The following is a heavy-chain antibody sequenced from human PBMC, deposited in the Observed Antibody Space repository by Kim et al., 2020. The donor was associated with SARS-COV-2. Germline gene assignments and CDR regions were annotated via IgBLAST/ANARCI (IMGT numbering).Heavy chain of an antibody. CDR3: ARLGGPTVLTPDAFDI. J-gene: IGHJ3*02. V-gene: IGHV4-39*01. D-gene: IGHD2-8*01. Sequence: PSLKSRVTVSLDTSKSQFSLKLKFVTAADTAVYFCARLGGPTVLTPDAFDIWGQGTVVTVSS.